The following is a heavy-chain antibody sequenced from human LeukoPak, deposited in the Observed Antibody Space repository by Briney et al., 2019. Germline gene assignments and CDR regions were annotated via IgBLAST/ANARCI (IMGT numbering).Heavy chain of an antibody. CDR3: ARDLGSGWYDAFDI. J-gene: IGHJ3*02. CDR2: ISYDGSNK. V-gene: IGHV3-30*04. Sequence: GGSLRLSCTASGFTFGDYAMSWFRQAPGKGLEWVAVISYDGSNKYYADSVKGRFTISRDNSKNTLYLQMNSLRAEDTAVYYCARDLGSGWYDAFDIWGQGTMVTVSS. D-gene: IGHD6-19*01. CDR1: GFTFGDYA.